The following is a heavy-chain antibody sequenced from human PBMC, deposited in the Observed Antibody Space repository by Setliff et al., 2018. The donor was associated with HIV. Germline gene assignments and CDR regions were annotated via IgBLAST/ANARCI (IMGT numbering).Heavy chain of an antibody. D-gene: IGHD6-13*01. Sequence: PGGSLRLSCAASGFTFSNYDMHWVRQAPGKGLEWVARINNDGSTSEHANAVKGRLTISRDNDRNTLYLEMNSLRVEDTALYYCVRVAGFSSSWFAYWGQGTLVTVSS. J-gene: IGHJ4*02. CDR1: GFTFSNYD. V-gene: IGHV3-74*03. CDR3: VRVAGFSSSWFAY. CDR2: INNDGSTS.